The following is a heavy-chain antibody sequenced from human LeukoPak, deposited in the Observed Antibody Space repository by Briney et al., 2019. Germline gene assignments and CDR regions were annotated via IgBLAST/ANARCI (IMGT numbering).Heavy chain of an antibody. CDR1: GFTFSSYG. D-gene: IGHD3-9*01. J-gene: IGHJ4*02. Sequence: GGSLRLSCAASGFTFSSYGMHWVRQAPGKGLEWVAFIRYDGSNKYYADSVKGRFTISRDNSKNTLYLQMNSLRAEDTAVYYCARVRVTGYSNFAYWGQGTLVTVSS. CDR3: ARVRVTGYSNFAY. CDR2: IRYDGSNK. V-gene: IGHV3-30*02.